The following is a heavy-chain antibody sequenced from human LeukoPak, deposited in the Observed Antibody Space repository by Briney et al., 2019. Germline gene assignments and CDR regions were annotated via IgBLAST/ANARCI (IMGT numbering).Heavy chain of an antibody. Sequence: GGSLRLSCAASGFTFSSYSMNWVRQAPGKGLEWVSSISSSSNYIYYADSVKGRFTISRDNAKNSLYLQMNSLRAEDTAVYYCARVSPLDYWGQGTLVTVSS. CDR2: ISSSSNYI. CDR1: GFTFSSYS. CDR3: ARVSPLDY. J-gene: IGHJ4*02. V-gene: IGHV3-21*01.